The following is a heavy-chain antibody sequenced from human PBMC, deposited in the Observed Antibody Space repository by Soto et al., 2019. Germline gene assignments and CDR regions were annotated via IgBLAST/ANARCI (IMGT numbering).Heavy chain of an antibody. Sequence: NPGGSLRLSCAASGFTFSNAWMSWVRQAPGKGLEWVGRIKSKTDGGTTDYAAPVKGRFTISRDDSKNTLYLQMNSLKTEDTAVYYCTKGKTRRILRFLEWSRADWFDPWGQGTLVTVSS. CDR3: TKGKTRRILRFLEWSRADWFDP. D-gene: IGHD3-3*01. CDR1: GFTFSNAW. V-gene: IGHV3-15*01. J-gene: IGHJ5*02. CDR2: IKSKTDGGTT.